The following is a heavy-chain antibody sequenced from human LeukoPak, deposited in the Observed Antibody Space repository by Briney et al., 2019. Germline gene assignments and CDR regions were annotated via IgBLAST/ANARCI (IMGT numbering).Heavy chain of an antibody. CDR3: AKTYSSGWSGFDY. J-gene: IGHJ4*02. CDR2: ISGSGGST. Sequence: GGSLRLSCAASGFTFSSYAMSWVCQAPGKGLEWVSAISGSGGSTYYADSVKGRFTISRDNSKNTLYLQMNSLRAEDTAVYYCAKTYSSGWSGFDYWGQGTLVTVSS. D-gene: IGHD6-19*01. V-gene: IGHV3-23*01. CDR1: GFTFSSYA.